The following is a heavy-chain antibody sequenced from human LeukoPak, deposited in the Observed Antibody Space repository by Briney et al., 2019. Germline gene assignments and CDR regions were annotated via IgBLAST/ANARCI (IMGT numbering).Heavy chain of an antibody. CDR3: ARERGTVTTSFDY. CDR1: GGTFSSYA. J-gene: IGHJ4*02. CDR2: IIPIFGTA. V-gene: IGHV1-69*05. Sequence: ASVKVSCKASGGTFSSYAISWVRQAPGQGLEWMGRIIPIFGTANYAQKFQGRVTITTDESTSTAYMELSSLRSEDTAVYYCARERGTVTTSFDYWGQGTLVTVSS. D-gene: IGHD4-11*01.